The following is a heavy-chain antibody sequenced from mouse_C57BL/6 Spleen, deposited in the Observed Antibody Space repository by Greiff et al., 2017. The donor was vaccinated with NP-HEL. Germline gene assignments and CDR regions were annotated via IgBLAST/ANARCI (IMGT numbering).Heavy chain of an antibody. CDR3: ARSLIYYDYAWFAY. J-gene: IGHJ3*01. CDR2: IYPGDGDT. D-gene: IGHD2-4*01. CDR1: GYAFSSYW. V-gene: IGHV1-80*01. Sequence: QVQLQQSGAELVKPGASVKISCKASGYAFSSYWMNWVKQRPGKGLEWIGQIYPGDGDTNYNGKFKGKATLTADKSSSTAYMQLSSLTSEDSAVYFCARSLIYYDYAWFAYWGQGTLVTVSA.